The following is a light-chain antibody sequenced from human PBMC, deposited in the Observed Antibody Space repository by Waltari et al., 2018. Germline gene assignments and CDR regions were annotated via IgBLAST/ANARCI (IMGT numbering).Light chain of an antibody. V-gene: IGKV1-39*01. J-gene: IGKJ1*01. CDR1: QSIPAS. Sequence: DIQLTQSPSSLSASVGDRVTMTCRASQSIPASLNRYQQRPGKTPKILIYGASTLQSGVTSSFSGTGTETDFTLTSIGLEPVDFYYCQQDDTVPLTFGQGTKVDVK. CDR2: GAS. CDR3: QQDDTVPLT.